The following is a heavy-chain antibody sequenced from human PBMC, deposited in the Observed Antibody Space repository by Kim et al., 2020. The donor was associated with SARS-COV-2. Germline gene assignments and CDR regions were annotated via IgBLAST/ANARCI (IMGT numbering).Heavy chain of an antibody. D-gene: IGHD1-1*01. CDR2: INTKDGDT. V-gene: IGHV1-18*01. J-gene: IGHJ4*02. CDR1: GYIFSTYG. Sequence: ASVKVSCKTSGYIFSTYGFSWVRQAPGQGLERMGWINTKDGDTKYVQKFQDRVTMTTDSSTSTAYLELRSLKFDDTAVYDCVRGTWGEVHDYWCQGTLVT. CDR3: VRGTWGEVHDY.